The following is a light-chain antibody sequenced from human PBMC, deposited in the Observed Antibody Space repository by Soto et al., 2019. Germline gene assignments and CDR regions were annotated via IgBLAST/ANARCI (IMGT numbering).Light chain of an antibody. CDR1: PSVANF. Sequence: EIVLTQSPATLSLSPGEGATLSFMASPSVANFVAWYQQKPGQAPRLLIHDASTRATGIPARFSGSGSGTEFTLTINSLQSEDFAVYYCQQYNNWPRTFGQGTKVDI. CDR3: QQYNNWPRT. J-gene: IGKJ1*01. V-gene: IGKV3-15*01. CDR2: DAS.